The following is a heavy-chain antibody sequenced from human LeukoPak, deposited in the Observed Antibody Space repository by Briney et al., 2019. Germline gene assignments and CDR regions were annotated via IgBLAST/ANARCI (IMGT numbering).Heavy chain of an antibody. CDR3: ARVETQGYYFDH. CDR2: IYYSGST. J-gene: IGHJ4*02. V-gene: IGHV4-31*03. D-gene: IGHD5-24*01. CDR1: GGSISSSKYY. Sequence: SETLSLTCTVSGGSISSSKYYWGWIRQHPGKGLEWIGYIYYSGSTYYNPSLKSRVTISVDTSKNQFSLKLSSVTAADTAVYYCARVETQGYYFDHWGQGTLVTVSS.